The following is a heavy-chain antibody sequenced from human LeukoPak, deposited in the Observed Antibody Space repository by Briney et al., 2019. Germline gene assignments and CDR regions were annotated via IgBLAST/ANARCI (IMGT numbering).Heavy chain of an antibody. V-gene: IGHV4-59*08. CDR3: ARHVGGYSSSWIKPTGYFDY. CDR2: IYYSGST. D-gene: IGHD6-13*01. Sequence: GSLRLSCAASGFTFSSYAMSWIRQPPGKGLEWIGYIYYSGSTNYNPSLKSRVTISVDTSKNQFSLKLSSVTAADTAVYYCARHVGGYSSSWIKPTGYFDYWGQGTLVTVSS. CDR1: GFTFSSYA. J-gene: IGHJ4*02.